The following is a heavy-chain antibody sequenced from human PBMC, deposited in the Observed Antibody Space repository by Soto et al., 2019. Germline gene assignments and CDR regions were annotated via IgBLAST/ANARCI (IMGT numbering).Heavy chain of an antibody. CDR3: AREGQGSSSWPYYYYGMDV. CDR2: TYYRSKWYN. CDR1: GDSVSSNSAA. D-gene: IGHD6-13*01. J-gene: IGHJ6*02. Sequence: SQTLSLTCAISGDSVSSNSAAWNWIRQSPSRGLEWLGRTYYRSKWYNDYVVSVKSRITINPDTSKNQFSLQLNSVTPEDTAVYYCAREGQGSSSWPYYYYGMDVWGQGTTVTVSS. V-gene: IGHV6-1*01.